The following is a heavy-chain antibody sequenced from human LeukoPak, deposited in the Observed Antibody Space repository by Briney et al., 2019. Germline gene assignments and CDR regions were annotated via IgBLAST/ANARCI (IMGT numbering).Heavy chain of an antibody. Sequence: GGSLRLSCAASGFTFSSYGMHWVRQAPGKGLEWVAVIWYDGSNKYYADSVKGRFTISRDNSKNTLYLQMNSLRAEDTAVYYCARDYGFRAPYYYYGMDVWGQGTTVTVSS. CDR3: ARDYGFRAPYYYYGMDV. CDR2: IWYDGSNK. D-gene: IGHD3-3*01. J-gene: IGHJ6*02. V-gene: IGHV3-33*01. CDR1: GFTFSSYG.